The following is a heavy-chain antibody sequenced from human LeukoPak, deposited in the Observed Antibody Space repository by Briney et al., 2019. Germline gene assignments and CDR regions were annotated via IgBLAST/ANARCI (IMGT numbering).Heavy chain of an antibody. CDR3: ARHMTTANNWFDP. CDR1: GYTFTVYY. CDR2: INPNSGGT. Sequence: ASVKVSCKASGYTFTVYYMHWVRQAPGQGLEWMGWINPNSGGTNYEQKFQGRVIMTRDTSISTAYMELSRLGSDDTAVYYCARHMTTANNWFDPWGQGTLVTVSS. D-gene: IGHD4-17*01. V-gene: IGHV1-2*02. J-gene: IGHJ5*02.